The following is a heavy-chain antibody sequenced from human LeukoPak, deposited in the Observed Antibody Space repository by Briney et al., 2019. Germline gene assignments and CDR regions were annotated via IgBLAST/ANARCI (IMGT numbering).Heavy chain of an antibody. CDR2: ISSSSSYI. D-gene: IGHD3-22*01. CDR1: GFTFSSYS. CDR3: AKTNSGAMIVVVINGAYFDY. V-gene: IGHV3-21*04. Sequence: GGSLRLSCAASGFTFSSYSMNWVRQAPGKGLEWVSSISSSSSYIYYADSVKGRFTISRDNSKNTLYLQMNSLRAEDTAVYCCAKTNSGAMIVVVINGAYFDYWGQGTLVTVSS. J-gene: IGHJ4*02.